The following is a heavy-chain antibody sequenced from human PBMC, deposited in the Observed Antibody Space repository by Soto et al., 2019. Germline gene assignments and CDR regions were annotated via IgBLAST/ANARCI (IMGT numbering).Heavy chain of an antibody. D-gene: IGHD4-17*01. J-gene: IGHJ6*02. CDR1: GGSFSGYY. V-gene: IGHV4-34*01. CDR3: ARGHYDYYYCGMDV. CDR2: INHSGST. Sequence: SETLSLTCAVYGGSFSGYYWSWIRQPPGKGLEWIGEINHSGSTNYNPSLKSRVTISVDTSKNQFSLKLSSVTAADTAVYYCARGHYDYYYCGMDVWGQGTTVTVSS.